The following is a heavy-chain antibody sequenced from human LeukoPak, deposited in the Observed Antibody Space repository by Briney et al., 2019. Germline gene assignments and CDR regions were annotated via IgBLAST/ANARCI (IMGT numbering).Heavy chain of an antibody. CDR2: IIPILGIA. CDR3: ARGVGALHAFDI. V-gene: IGHV1-69*04. Sequence: SVKVSCKASGGTFSSYAISWVRQAPGQGLEWMGRIIPILGIANYAQKFQDRVTITADKSTSTAYMELSSLRSEDTAVYYCARGVGALHAFDIWGQGTMVTVSS. J-gene: IGHJ3*02. D-gene: IGHD1-26*01. CDR1: GGTFSSYA.